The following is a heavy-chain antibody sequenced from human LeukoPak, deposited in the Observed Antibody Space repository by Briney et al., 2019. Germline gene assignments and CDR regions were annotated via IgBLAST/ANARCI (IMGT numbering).Heavy chain of an antibody. Sequence: GGSLRLSCAASGFTFSSYAMSWVRQAPGKGLEWVSAISGSGGSTYHADSVKGRFTISRDNSKNTLYLQMNSLRAEGTAVYYCAKWGYYYDSSGYYYVPYFDYWGQGTLVTVSS. J-gene: IGHJ4*02. D-gene: IGHD3-22*01. CDR3: AKWGYYYDSSGYYYVPYFDY. V-gene: IGHV3-23*01. CDR2: ISGSGGST. CDR1: GFTFSSYA.